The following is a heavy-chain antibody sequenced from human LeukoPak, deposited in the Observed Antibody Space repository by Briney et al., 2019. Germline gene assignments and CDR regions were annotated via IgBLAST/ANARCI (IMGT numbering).Heavy chain of an antibody. Sequence: GGSLRLSCAASGFTFSTYALSWVRQAPGKGLEWVSAISGSGGSTYYADSVKGRFTISRDNSKNTLYLQMNSLRAEDTAVYYCAKDYGYSYGYAFDYWGQGTLVTVSS. CDR1: GFTFSTYA. D-gene: IGHD5-18*01. J-gene: IGHJ4*02. V-gene: IGHV3-23*01. CDR2: ISGSGGST. CDR3: AKDYGYSYGYAFDY.